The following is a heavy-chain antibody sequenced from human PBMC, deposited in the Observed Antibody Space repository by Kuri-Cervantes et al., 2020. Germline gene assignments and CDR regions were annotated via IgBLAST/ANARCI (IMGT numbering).Heavy chain of an antibody. Sequence: GGSLRLSCAASGFTFSSYAMHWVRQAPGKGLEWVAVISYDGSNKYYADSVKGRFTISRDNSKNTLYLQMDSLRAEDTAVYYCAGEIIRYFDYWGQGTLVTVSS. J-gene: IGHJ4*02. V-gene: IGHV3-30-3*01. CDR2: ISYDGSNK. D-gene: IGHD3-9*01. CDR3: AGEIIRYFDY. CDR1: GFTFSSYA.